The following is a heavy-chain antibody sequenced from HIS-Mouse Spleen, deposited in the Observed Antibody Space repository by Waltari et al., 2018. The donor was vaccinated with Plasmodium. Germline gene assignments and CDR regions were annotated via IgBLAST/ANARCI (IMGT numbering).Heavy chain of an antibody. CDR1: GFTVSSNY. Sequence: EVQLVESGGGLIQPGGSLRLSCAASGFTVSSNYMSWVRQAPGKGAAWVSVIYSGGRTYYADSVKGRFTISRDNAKNTLYLQMNSLRAEDTAVYYWARGMKSSSSAFDIWGQGTMVTVSS. V-gene: IGHV3-53*01. J-gene: IGHJ3*02. CDR2: IYSGGRT. D-gene: IGHD6-6*01. CDR3: ARGMKSSSSAFDI.